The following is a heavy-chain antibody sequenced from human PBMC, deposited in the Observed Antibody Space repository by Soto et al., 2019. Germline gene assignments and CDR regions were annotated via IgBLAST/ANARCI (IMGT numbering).Heavy chain of an antibody. D-gene: IGHD3-16*02. Sequence: QVQLVQSETEVKKPGSAVTVSCKASGVTFNTYAMNWVRQAPGQGLEWMGGIIPMFDTPRYAQKFQGRVTITVDESTTTAYMELTRLRSEDTAVYYCTRSIGSGGVIGGFDYWGQGPLVTVSS. J-gene: IGHJ4*02. CDR2: IIPMFDTP. CDR1: GVTFNTYA. V-gene: IGHV1-69*01. CDR3: TRSIGSGGVIGGFDY.